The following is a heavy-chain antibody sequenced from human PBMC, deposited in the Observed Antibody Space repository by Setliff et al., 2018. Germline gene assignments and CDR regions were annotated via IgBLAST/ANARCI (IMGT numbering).Heavy chain of an antibody. CDR3: ARDRNYYGSGSYYNAYAFDI. CDR1: GGTFSSYA. CDR2: IIPILGIA. J-gene: IGHJ3*02. D-gene: IGHD3-10*01. V-gene: IGHV1-69*10. Sequence: WASVKVSCKASGGTFSSYAISWVRQAPGQGLEWMGGIIPILGIANYAQKFQGRVTITADESTSTAYMELSSLRSEGTAVYYCARDRNYYGSGSYYNAYAFDIWGQGTMVTVSS.